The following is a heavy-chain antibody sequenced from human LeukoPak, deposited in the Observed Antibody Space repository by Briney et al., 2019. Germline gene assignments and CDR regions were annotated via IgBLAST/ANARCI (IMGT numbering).Heavy chain of an antibody. Sequence: SVKVSCKASGGTFSSYAISWVRQAPGQGLEWMGGIIPIFGTANYAQKFQGRVTITADESTSTAYMELRSLRSDDTAGYYCARSGDSDWQDYWGQGTLVTVPS. V-gene: IGHV1-69*13. CDR3: ARSGDSDWQDY. CDR2: IIPIFGTA. J-gene: IGHJ4*02. CDR1: GGTFSSYA. D-gene: IGHD3-9*01.